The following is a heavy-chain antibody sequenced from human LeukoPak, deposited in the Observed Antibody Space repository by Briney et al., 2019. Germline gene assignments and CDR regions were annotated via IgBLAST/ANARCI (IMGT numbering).Heavy chain of an antibody. Sequence: ASVKVSCKASGYSFTDYYMHWVRQAPGQGLEWMGRINPKRGGTNYAQKFQGRVTLTGDTSISTAHMELSRLTSDDTAVYYCALLWFGELWTKDYWGQGTLVTVSS. CDR2: INPKRGGT. J-gene: IGHJ4*02. V-gene: IGHV1-2*06. CDR3: ALLWFGELWTKDY. D-gene: IGHD3-10*01. CDR1: GYSFTDYY.